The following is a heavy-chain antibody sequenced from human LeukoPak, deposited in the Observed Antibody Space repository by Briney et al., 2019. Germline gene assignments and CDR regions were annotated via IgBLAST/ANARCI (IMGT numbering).Heavy chain of an antibody. D-gene: IGHD4-11*01. Sequence: SETLSLTCAVYGGSFTIYSWTWIRQPPGKSLEWVGEISPSGNTQYNPSLKSRVTISLDASKSQFYLKLNSVTAADTAVYYCARRVRSADYRLDYWGQGTLVTVSS. CDR3: ARRVRSADYRLDY. V-gene: IGHV4-34*01. CDR1: GGSFTIYS. J-gene: IGHJ4*02. CDR2: ISPSGNT.